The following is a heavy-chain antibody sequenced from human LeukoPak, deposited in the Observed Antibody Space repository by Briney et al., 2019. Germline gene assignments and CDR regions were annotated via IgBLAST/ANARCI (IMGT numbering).Heavy chain of an antibody. CDR2: ISAYNDNT. V-gene: IGHV1-18*01. CDR3: ARDAPEPVYIGPYYYMDV. J-gene: IGHJ6*03. CDR1: GYTFTSYG. Sequence: GASVKVSCKASGYTFTSYGISWVRQAPGQGLEWMGRISAYNDNTNYAQKLQGRVTMTTDTSTSTAYMELRSLRSDDTAVYYCARDAPEPVYIGPYYYMDVWGKGTTVTVSS. D-gene: IGHD3-10*01.